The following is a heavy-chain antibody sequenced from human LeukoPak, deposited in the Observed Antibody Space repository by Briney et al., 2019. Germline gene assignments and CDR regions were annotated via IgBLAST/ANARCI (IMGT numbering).Heavy chain of an antibody. CDR1: GYTFTDYY. Sequence: GASVKVSCKASGYTFTDYYMHWVRQAPGHGLEWMGWINTHSGGTSYAQKFQGRVTMTRDTSISTGFMELKSLGSDDTAVYYCARSRIPTPVDYWSQGTLVTVSS. CDR3: ARSRIPTPVDY. D-gene: IGHD6-6*01. J-gene: IGHJ4*02. V-gene: IGHV1-2*02. CDR2: INTHSGGT.